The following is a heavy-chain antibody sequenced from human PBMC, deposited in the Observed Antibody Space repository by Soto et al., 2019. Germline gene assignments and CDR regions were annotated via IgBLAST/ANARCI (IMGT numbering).Heavy chain of an antibody. J-gene: IGHJ5*02. CDR3: ARDPDGWLVPGWFDP. Sequence: PGGSLRLSCAASGFTFSSYSMNWVRQAPGKGLEWVSYISSSSSTIYYADSVKGRFTISRDNAKNSLYLQMNSLRAEDTAVYYCARDPDGWLVPGWFDPWGQGTLVTVSS. CDR1: GFTFSSYS. V-gene: IGHV3-48*01. CDR2: ISSSSSTI. D-gene: IGHD6-19*01.